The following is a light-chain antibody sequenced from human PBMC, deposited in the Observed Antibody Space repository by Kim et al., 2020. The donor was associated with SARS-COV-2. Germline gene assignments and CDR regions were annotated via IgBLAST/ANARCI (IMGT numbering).Light chain of an antibody. CDR3: QQSNDWPPLT. CDR1: QTINNK. V-gene: IGKV3-15*01. Sequence: SPGEKAPPSCRASQTINNKLGWYQQKPGQAPRLLIYDATTRATGVPARFIGSGSETDFTLTISSLQSEDFAVYYCQQSNDWPPLTFGQGTKVDIK. J-gene: IGKJ1*01. CDR2: DAT.